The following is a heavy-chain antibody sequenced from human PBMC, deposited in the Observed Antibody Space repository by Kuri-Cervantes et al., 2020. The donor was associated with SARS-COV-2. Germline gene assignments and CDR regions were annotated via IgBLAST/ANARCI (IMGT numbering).Heavy chain of an antibody. CDR3: ARNPGGSIAVAGLLVTYFDY. CDR1: GFTFKTNT. CDR2: ISGTGSAT. J-gene: IGHJ4*02. Sequence: GESLKISCVASGFTFKTNTLSWVRQAPGKGLEWVSTISGTGSATYYADSVRGRFTISRDNAKNSLYLQMNSLRAEDTAVYYCARNPGGSIAVAGLLVTYFDYWGQGTLVTVSS. V-gene: IGHV3-23*01. D-gene: IGHD6-19*01.